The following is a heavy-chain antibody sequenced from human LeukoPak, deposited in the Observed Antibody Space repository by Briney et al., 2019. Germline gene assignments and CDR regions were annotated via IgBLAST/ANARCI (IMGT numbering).Heavy chain of an antibody. CDR1: GGSISSYY. J-gene: IGHJ3*02. D-gene: IGHD3-22*01. CDR2: IFYSGST. Sequence: SETLSLTCTVSGGSISSYYWSWIRQPPGKGLEWIGYIFYSGSTNYNPSLKSRVTISVDTSKNQFSLKLSSVTAADTAVYYCACLTTADAFDIWGQGTMVTVSS. V-gene: IGHV4-59*01. CDR3: ACLTTADAFDI.